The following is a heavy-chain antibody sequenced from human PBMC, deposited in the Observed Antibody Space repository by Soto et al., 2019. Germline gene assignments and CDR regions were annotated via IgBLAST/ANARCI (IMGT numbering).Heavy chain of an antibody. V-gene: IGHV4-4*02. D-gene: IGHD5-18*01. CDR1: GGSISSSNW. J-gene: IGHJ4*02. Sequence: QVQLQESGPGLVKPSGTLSLTCAVSGGSISSSNWWSWVRQPPGKGLGWIGEIYHSGSTNYNPSLKSRVTISVDKSKNQFSLKLSSVTAADTAVYSCARTPWDGYTGYYSDYWGQGTLVTVSS. CDR3: ARTPWDGYTGYYSDY. CDR2: IYHSGST.